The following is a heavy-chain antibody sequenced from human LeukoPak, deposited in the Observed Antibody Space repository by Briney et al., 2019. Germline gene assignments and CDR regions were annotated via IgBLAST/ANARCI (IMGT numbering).Heavy chain of an antibody. Sequence: GASVKVSCKASGGTFSSYAISWVRQAPGQGLEWMGGIIPIFGTANYAQKFQGRVTITADESTSTAYMELSSLRSEDTAVYYCAKDRRPITMVRGVIIRSGYYFDYWGQGTLVTVSS. CDR1: GGTFSSYA. CDR2: IIPIFGTA. D-gene: IGHD3-10*01. V-gene: IGHV1-69*13. J-gene: IGHJ4*02. CDR3: AKDRRPITMVRGVIIRSGYYFDY.